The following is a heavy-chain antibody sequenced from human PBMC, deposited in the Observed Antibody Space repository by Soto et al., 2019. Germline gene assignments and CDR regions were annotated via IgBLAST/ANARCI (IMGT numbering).Heavy chain of an antibody. D-gene: IGHD2-21*02. V-gene: IGHV3-48*02. CDR2: ISSSSSTI. J-gene: IGHJ6*02. CDR3: ARVWLRGLLNGMDV. Sequence: GGSLRLSCAASGFTFSSYSMNWVRQAPGKGLEWVSYISSSSSTIYYADSVKGRFTISRDNAKNSLYLQMNSLRDEDTAVYYCARVWLRGLLNGMDVWGQGTTVTVSS. CDR1: GFTFSSYS.